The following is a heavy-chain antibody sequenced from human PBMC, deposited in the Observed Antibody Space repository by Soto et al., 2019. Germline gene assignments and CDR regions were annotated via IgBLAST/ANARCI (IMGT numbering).Heavy chain of an antibody. D-gene: IGHD4-17*01. Sequence: EVQLVESGGGLVQPGGSLRLSCAASGFTLRRYWMHWVRQTPGKGLMWVSRINADGSSTTYADSVQGRFTISRDNAKNTLYLQMNSLRVDDTAVYYCARAVKLPPGDWFDPWGQGTLVTVSS. J-gene: IGHJ5*02. CDR2: INADGSST. V-gene: IGHV3-74*01. CDR3: ARAVKLPPGDWFDP. CDR1: GFTLRRYW.